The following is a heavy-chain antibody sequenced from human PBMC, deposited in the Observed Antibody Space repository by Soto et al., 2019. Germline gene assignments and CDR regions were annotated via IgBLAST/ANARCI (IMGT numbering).Heavy chain of an antibody. Sequence: SETLSLTCTVSGGSISSYYWSWIRQPPGKGLEWIGYIYYSGSTNYNPSLKSRVTISVDTSKNQFSLKLSSVTAADTAVYYCARVGESSGWYYWFDPWGQGTLVTVSS. J-gene: IGHJ5*02. V-gene: IGHV4-59*01. CDR3: ARVGESSGWYYWFDP. CDR1: GGSISSYY. CDR2: IYYSGST. D-gene: IGHD6-19*01.